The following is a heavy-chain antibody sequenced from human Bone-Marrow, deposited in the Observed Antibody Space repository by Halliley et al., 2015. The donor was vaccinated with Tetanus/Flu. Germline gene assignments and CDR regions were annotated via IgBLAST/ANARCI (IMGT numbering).Heavy chain of an antibody. CDR2: T. D-gene: IGHD3-3*01. Sequence: TFYADSVKGRFTMSRDTSKTTVSLQMNSLRADDTAVYYCARDPSRFFGEVMNSNYYYGMDVWGQGTTVIVSS. V-gene: IGHV3-53*01. CDR3: ARDPSRFFGEVMNSNYYYGMDV. J-gene: IGHJ6*02.